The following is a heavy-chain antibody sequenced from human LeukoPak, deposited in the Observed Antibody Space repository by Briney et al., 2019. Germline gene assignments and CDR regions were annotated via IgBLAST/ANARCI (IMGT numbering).Heavy chain of an antibody. D-gene: IGHD6-6*01. CDR3: ARVYSSSRVLYMDV. Sequence: SETLSLTCTVSGGSISSYYWSWIRQPPGKGLEWIGYIYYSGSTNYNPSLKSRVTISVDTSKNQFSLKLSSVTAADTAVYYCARVYSSSRVLYMDVWGKGTTVTVSS. V-gene: IGHV4-59*01. CDR1: GGSISSYY. CDR2: IYYSGST. J-gene: IGHJ6*03.